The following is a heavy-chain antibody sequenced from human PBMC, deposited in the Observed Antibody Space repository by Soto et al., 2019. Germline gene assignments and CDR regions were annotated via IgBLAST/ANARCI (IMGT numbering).Heavy chain of an antibody. CDR1: GFTFDDYA. J-gene: IGHJ3*02. D-gene: IGHD5-18*01. Sequence: PGGSLRLSCAASGFTFDDYAMHWVRQAPGKGLEWVSGISWNSGSIGYADSVKGRFTISRDNAKNSLYLQMNSLRAEDTALYYWAKLGVDTGFRGACNIWGQGTMVTVSS. V-gene: IGHV3-9*01. CDR3: AKLGVDTGFRGACNI. CDR2: ISWNSGSI.